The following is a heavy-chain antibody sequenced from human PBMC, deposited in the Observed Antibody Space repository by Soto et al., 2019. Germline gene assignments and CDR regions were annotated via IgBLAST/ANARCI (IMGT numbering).Heavy chain of an antibody. CDR3: ARNPELDYRNGRDTLDY. V-gene: IGHV4-39*01. CDR2: IYYSGST. CDR1: GGSISSSSYY. D-gene: IGHD4-4*01. Sequence: SETLSLTCTVSGGSISSSSYYWGWIRQPPGKGLEWIGSIYYSGSTYYNPSLKSRVTISVDTSKNQFSLKLSSVTAADTAVYYCARNPELDYRNGRDTLDYWGQGALVTVSS. J-gene: IGHJ4*02.